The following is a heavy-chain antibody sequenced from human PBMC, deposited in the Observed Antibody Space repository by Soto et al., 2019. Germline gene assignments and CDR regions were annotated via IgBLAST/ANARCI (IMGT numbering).Heavy chain of an antibody. V-gene: IGHV3-23*01. D-gene: IGHD2-15*01. Sequence: GGSLRLSCAASGFTFSSYAMSWVRQAPGKGLEWVSAISGSGGSTYYADSVKGRFTISRDNSKNTLYLQMNSLRAEDTAVYYCAKGGISQYCSGGSCYEYYYYYGMDVWGQGTTVTVSS. CDR3: AKGGISQYCSGGSCYEYYYYYGMDV. CDR2: ISGSGGST. J-gene: IGHJ6*02. CDR1: GFTFSSYA.